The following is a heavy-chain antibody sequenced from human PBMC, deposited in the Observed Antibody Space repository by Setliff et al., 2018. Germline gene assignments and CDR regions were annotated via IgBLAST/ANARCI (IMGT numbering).Heavy chain of an antibody. CDR2: INHSGST. CDR3: TVYNTGSSKDHY. V-gene: IGHV4-34*01. D-gene: IGHD2-8*02. CDR1: GGSFSTHY. J-gene: IGHJ4*02. Sequence: SETLSLTCAVYGGSFSTHYWIWIRQPPGKGLEWIGEINHSGSTNYNPSLKSRVTISVDTSKNQFSPKLSSVTAADTALYYCTVYNTGSSKDHYWGQGTPVTVSS.